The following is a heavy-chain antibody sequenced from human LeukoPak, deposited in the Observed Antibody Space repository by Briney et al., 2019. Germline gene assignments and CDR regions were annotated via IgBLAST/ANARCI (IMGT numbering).Heavy chain of an antibody. V-gene: IGHV4-39*01. Sequence: SETLSLTCTVSGGSISSSSYYWGWIRQPPGKGLEWIGSIYYSGSTYYNPSLKSRVTISVDTSKNQFSLKLSSVTAADTALYYCASCEWELLLAFDIWGQGTMVTVSS. J-gene: IGHJ3*02. CDR1: GGSISSSSYY. CDR3: ASCEWELLLAFDI. D-gene: IGHD1-26*01. CDR2: IYYSGST.